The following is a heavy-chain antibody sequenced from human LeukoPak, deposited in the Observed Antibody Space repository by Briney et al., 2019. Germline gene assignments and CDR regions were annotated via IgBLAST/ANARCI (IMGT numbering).Heavy chain of an antibody. CDR2: ISYDGSNK. CDR3: ASAPVGALDY. J-gene: IGHJ4*02. CDR1: GFTFSSYA. D-gene: IGHD1-26*01. Sequence: GGSLRLSCAASGFTFSSYAMHWVRQAPGKGLAWVAVISYDGSNKYYADSVKGRFTISRDNAKNSLYLQMNSLRAEDTAVYYCASAPVGALDYWGQGTLVTVSS. V-gene: IGHV3-30-3*01.